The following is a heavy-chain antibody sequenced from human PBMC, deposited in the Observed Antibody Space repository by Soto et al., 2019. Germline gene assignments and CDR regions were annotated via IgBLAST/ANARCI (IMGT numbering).Heavy chain of an antibody. V-gene: IGHV6-1*01. CDR1: GDSVSSNSAG. Sequence: SQTLSLTCAITGDSVSSNSAGWSWVRQSPSRGLEWLGRTYYRSKWYYEYAVSVRGRITINPDTSKNQYSLQLNSVTPEDTAVYYCARARGSSWSKSPYYYYYGMDVWGQGTTVTVSS. D-gene: IGHD6-13*01. CDR3: ARARGSSWSKSPYYYYYGMDV. CDR2: TYYRSKWYY. J-gene: IGHJ6*02.